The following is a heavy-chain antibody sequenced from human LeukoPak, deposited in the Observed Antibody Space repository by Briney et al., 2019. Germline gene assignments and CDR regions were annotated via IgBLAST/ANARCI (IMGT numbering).Heavy chain of an antibody. CDR2: IYPGDSDT. Sequence: GESLKISCKVSGYSFTGYWIGWVRQMPGKGLEWMGIIYPGDSDTRYSPSFQGQVTISADKSISTAYLQWSSLKASDTAMYYCARAGGDILTGNPNWFDPWGQGTLVTVSS. CDR1: GYSFTGYW. CDR3: ARAGGDILTGNPNWFDP. J-gene: IGHJ5*02. V-gene: IGHV5-51*01. D-gene: IGHD3-9*01.